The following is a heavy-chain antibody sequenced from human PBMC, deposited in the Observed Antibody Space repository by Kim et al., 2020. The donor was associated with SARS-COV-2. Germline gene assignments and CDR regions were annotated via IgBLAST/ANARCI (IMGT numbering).Heavy chain of an antibody. Sequence: GGSLRLSCAASGFTFSSYALSWVRQAPGKGLEWVSAICGSGGSTYYADSALGRFTTSRNNSKNTLYLQMNSLRAEDTAVYYCAKDHRAVSRWLANSNYYCGIDVWGQGTTVTVSS. CDR2: ICGSGGST. D-gene: IGHD6-19*01. CDR1: GFTFSSYA. CDR3: AKDHRAVSRWLANSNYYCGIDV. V-gene: IGHV3-23*01. J-gene: IGHJ6*02.